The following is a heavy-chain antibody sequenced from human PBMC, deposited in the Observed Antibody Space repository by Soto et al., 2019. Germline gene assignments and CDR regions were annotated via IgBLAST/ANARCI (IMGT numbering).Heavy chain of an antibody. J-gene: IGHJ6*02. V-gene: IGHV4-61*01. CDR2: IYYSGST. D-gene: IGHD3-3*01. CDR3: ARVYKDFWSGYYTNYYYGMDV. CDR1: GGSVSSGSYY. Sequence: SETLSLTCTVSGGSVSSGSYYWSWIRQPAGKGLEWIGYIYYSGSTNYNPSLKSRVTISVDTSKNQFSLKLSSVTAADTAVYYCARVYKDFWSGYYTNYYYGMDVWGQGTTVTVSS.